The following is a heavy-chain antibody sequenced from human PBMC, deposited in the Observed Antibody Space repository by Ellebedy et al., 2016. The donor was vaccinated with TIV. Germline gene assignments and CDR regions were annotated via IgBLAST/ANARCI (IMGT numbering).Heavy chain of an antibody. CDR2: INPSGGST. J-gene: IGHJ4*02. D-gene: IGHD6-13*01. CDR1: GYTFTSYY. Sequence: ASVKVSCKASGYTFTSYYMHWVRQAPGQGLEWMGIINPSGGSTSYAQKFQGRVTMTRDTSTSTVYMELSSLRSEDTAVYNCAREGYSSSWYPTLDYWGQGTLVTGSS. CDR3: AREGYSSSWYPTLDY. V-gene: IGHV1-46*01.